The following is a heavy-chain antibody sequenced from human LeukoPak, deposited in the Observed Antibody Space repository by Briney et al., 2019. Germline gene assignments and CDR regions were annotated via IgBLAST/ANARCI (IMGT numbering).Heavy chain of an antibody. Sequence: PGGSLRLSCAASGFTVSSNYMSWVRRAPGKGLEWVSVIYSGDNTYYADSVKGRFTISRDNSKNTLYLQMNSLRAEDTAVYYCARVVSSGWYYFDFWGQGTLVTVSS. J-gene: IGHJ4*02. V-gene: IGHV3-53*01. CDR3: ARVVSSGWYYFDF. CDR2: IYSGDNT. D-gene: IGHD6-19*01. CDR1: GFTVSSNY.